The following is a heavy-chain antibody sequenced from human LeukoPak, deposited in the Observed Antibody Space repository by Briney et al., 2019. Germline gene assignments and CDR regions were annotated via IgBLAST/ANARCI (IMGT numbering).Heavy chain of an antibody. CDR3: TILGYTYGRFDY. J-gene: IGHJ4*02. Sequence: GGSLRLSWAASGFTFSDAWMSWVRKPPGKGREGVGRIKSKTDGGTTDYAAPVKGRITISRDDSKNTLYLQMNSLKTEDTAVYYCTILGYTYGRFDYWGQGTLVTVSS. V-gene: IGHV3-15*01. CDR1: GFTFSDAW. D-gene: IGHD5-18*01. CDR2: IKSKTDGGTT.